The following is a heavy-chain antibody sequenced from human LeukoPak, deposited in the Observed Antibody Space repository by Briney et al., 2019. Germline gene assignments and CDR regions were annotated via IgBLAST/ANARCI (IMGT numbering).Heavy chain of an antibody. V-gene: IGHV1-18*01. CDR1: GYTFTSYA. J-gene: IGHJ6*03. D-gene: IGHD2-15*01. Sequence: GASVKVSCKASGYTFTSYAMNWVRQAPGQGLEWMGWISAYNGNTNHAQKLQGRVTMTTDTSTSTAYMELRSLRSDDTAVYYCAKVGCSGGSCSSYYYYYYMDVWGKGTTVTVSS. CDR2: ISAYNGNT. CDR3: AKVGCSGGSCSSYYYYYYMDV.